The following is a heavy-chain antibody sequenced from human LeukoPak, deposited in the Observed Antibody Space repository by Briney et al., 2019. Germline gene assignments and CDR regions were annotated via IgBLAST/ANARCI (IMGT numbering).Heavy chain of an antibody. CDR1: GFTFSDAW. J-gene: IGHJ4*02. CDR3: TTRRQDGC. CDR2: IKSKIDGGTI. D-gene: IGHD6-25*01. V-gene: IGHV3-15*01. Sequence: GGSLRLSCVGSGFTFSDAWISWVRQAPGKGLEWVGRIKSKIDGGTIDYAAPVKGRFTTSRDDSRNTLYLQMNSLKTEDTAVYYCTTRRQDGCWGQGTLVTVS.